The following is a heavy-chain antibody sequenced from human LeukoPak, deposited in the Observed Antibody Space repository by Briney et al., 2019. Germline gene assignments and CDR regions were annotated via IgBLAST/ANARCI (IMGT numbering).Heavy chain of an antibody. CDR2: IYPGDSDT. J-gene: IGHJ4*02. CDR1: GYSFTTYW. D-gene: IGHD3-22*01. Sequence: GESLKISCEGSGYSFTTYWIAWVRQMPGKGLEWMGIIYPGDSDTRYSPSFQGQVTISADKSINSAYLEWSSLQASDTALYYCARQNREYSSDTALDYWGQGTLVTVPS. CDR3: ARQNREYSSDTALDY. V-gene: IGHV5-51*01.